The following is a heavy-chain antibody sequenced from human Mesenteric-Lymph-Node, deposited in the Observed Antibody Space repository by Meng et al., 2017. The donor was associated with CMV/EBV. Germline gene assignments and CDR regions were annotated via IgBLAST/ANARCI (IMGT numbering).Heavy chain of an antibody. Sequence: TVSGGSNNSGGYYWSWIRQHPGKGLEWIGYIYYSGSTYYNPSLKSRVTISVDTSKNQFSLNLSSVTAADTAVYYCARDHVRWHQIDYWGQGTLVTVSS. J-gene: IGHJ4*02. CDR1: GGSNNSGGYY. V-gene: IGHV4-31*02. CDR3: ARDHVRWHQIDY. D-gene: IGHD5-24*01. CDR2: IYYSGST.